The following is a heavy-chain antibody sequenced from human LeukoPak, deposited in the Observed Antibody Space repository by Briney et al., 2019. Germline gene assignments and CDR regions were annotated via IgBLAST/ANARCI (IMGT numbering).Heavy chain of an antibody. CDR1: GFTFSSYG. V-gene: IGHV3-33*01. CDR3: ARNEDRSSGWYPDY. Sequence: PGGYLRRYCAASGFTFSSYGMHRVRQTPGKGLEWVAVIWYDGSKKYYAGAVKGRFTSSRDNSKNTLYLQVNSLRAEDTAVYYCARNEDRSSGWYPDYWGQGTLVTVSS. J-gene: IGHJ4*02. CDR2: IWYDGSKK. D-gene: IGHD6-19*01.